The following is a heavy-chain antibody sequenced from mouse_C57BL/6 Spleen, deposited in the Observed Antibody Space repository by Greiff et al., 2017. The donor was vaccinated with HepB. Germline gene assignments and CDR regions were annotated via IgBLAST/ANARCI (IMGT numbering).Heavy chain of an antibody. Sequence: QVQLQQSGAELVRPGASVTLSCKASGYTFTDYEMHWVKQTPVHGLEWIGAIDPETGGTAYNQKFKGKAILTADKSSSTAYMELRILTSEDSAVYYCTRGPYGSSFWYFDVWGTGTTVTVSS. CDR2: IDPETGGT. CDR3: TRGPYGSSFWYFDV. J-gene: IGHJ1*03. CDR1: GYTFTDYE. D-gene: IGHD1-1*01. V-gene: IGHV1-15*01.